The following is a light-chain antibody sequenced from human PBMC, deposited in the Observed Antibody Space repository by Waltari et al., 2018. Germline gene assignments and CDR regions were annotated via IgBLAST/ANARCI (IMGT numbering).Light chain of an antibody. J-gene: IGKJ2*01. CDR2: DAS. Sequence: EIVLTQSPATLSLSPGERATLSCRASQSIGSYLAWYQQKPGLAPSLLIYDASNRAAGIPAMFSGSGSGTDFTLTISSLEPEEFAVYYCQHRSNWPPSFGQGTKVEIE. V-gene: IGKV3-11*01. CDR1: QSIGSY. CDR3: QHRSNWPPS.